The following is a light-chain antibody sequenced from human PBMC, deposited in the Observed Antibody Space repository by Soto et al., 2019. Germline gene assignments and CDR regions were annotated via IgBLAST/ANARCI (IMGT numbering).Light chain of an antibody. J-gene: IGKJ5*01. CDR2: AAS. Sequence: DIQMTQSPSSLSASVGDRVTITCRASQSISSYLNWYQQKPGKAPKLLIYAASSLQSGVPSRFSGSGSGTEFTLTISTLQPDDIATYYCQQYENLPTFGQGTRLEIK. V-gene: IGKV1-39*01. CDR1: QSISSY. CDR3: QQYENLPT.